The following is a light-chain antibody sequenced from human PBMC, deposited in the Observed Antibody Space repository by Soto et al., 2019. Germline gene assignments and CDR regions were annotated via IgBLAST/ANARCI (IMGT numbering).Light chain of an antibody. CDR2: LAS. CDR3: MQPLQTRQT. J-gene: IGKJ1*01. Sequence: DIVMTQSPLSLPVTPGEPASISCRSSQSLLHSSGYNYVDWYLQKPGLSPQLLFYLASTRASGVPERFSGVGSGTDFTLRISRVEAEVVGVDYCMQPLQTRQTFGPGTKVEI. V-gene: IGKV2-28*01. CDR1: QSLLHSSGYNY.